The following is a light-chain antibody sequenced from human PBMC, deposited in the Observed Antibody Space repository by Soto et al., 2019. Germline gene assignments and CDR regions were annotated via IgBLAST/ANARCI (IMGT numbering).Light chain of an antibody. CDR1: SSNIGRSY. J-gene: IGLJ2*01. Sequence: QSVLTQPPSASGTPGQRVTISCSGSSSNIGRSYVFWYKQLPGTAPRLLIYRNNQRPSGVPDRFAGSKSSTGASLAISGLRSDDEAVYYCAAWDDSLSGVVFGGGTKLTVL. CDR3: AAWDDSLSGVV. CDR2: RNN. V-gene: IGLV1-47*01.